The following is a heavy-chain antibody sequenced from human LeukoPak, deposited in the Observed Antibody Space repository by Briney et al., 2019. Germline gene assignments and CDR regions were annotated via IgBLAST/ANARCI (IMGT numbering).Heavy chain of an antibody. D-gene: IGHD5-12*01. J-gene: IGHJ4*02. Sequence: SQTLSLTRTVSGGSISSSTYYWAWIRQPPGKGLEWIGSIYYGGSTYYNPSLKSRVTIAADTSKNQFSLKLGSVTAADTAVYVCARRVIVATIDYWGQGTLVTVSS. CDR3: ARRVIVATIDY. CDR2: IYYGGST. V-gene: IGHV4-39*01. CDR1: GGSISSSTYY.